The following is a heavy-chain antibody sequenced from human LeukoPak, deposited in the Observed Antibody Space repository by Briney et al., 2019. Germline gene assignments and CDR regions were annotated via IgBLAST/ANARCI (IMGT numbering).Heavy chain of an antibody. J-gene: IGHJ4*02. V-gene: IGHV3-9*01. CDR1: GFTFDDYA. CDR2: ISWNSGSI. Sequence: HPGRSLRLSCAASGFTFDDYAMHWVRQAPGKGLEWVSGISWNSGSIGYADSVKGRFTISRDNAKNSLYLQMNSLRAEDTALYYCAKDITRYSSSQFDYWGQGTLVTVSS. D-gene: IGHD6-13*01. CDR3: AKDITRYSSSQFDY.